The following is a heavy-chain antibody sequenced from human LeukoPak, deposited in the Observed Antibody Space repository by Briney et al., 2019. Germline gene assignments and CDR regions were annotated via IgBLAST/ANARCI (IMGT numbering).Heavy chain of an antibody. D-gene: IGHD3-22*01. J-gene: IGHJ4*02. V-gene: IGHV3-30-3*01. CDR3: ATYRRGYHDSSESYYFDY. CDR2: ISYDKSNK. CDR1: GFTFSSYA. Sequence: GGSLRLSCAASGFTFSSYAMHWVRQAPGKGLEWVALISYDKSNKYYADSVKGRFTISRDNSKNTLYLQMNGLRAEDTAVYYCATYRRGYHDSSESYYFDYWGQGTLVTVSS.